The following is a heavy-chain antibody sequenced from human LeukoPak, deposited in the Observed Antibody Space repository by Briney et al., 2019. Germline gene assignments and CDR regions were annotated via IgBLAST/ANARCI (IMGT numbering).Heavy chain of an antibody. J-gene: IGHJ3*02. CDR3: AGYFDWPWAFDI. CDR1: GGSVSSDTYY. CDR2: IYYSGST. Sequence: SETLSLTCIVSGGSVSSDTYYWSWIRQPPGKGLEWIGYIYYSGSTNYNPSLKSRVTISVDTSKNQFSLRLSSVTAADTAVYYCAGYFDWPWAFDIWGQGTMVTVSS. V-gene: IGHV4-61*01. D-gene: IGHD3-9*01.